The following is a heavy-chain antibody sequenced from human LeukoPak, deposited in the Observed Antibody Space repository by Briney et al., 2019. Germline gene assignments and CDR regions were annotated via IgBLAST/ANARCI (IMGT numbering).Heavy chain of an antibody. V-gene: IGHV1-24*01. D-gene: IGHD2-15*01. CDR3: ATHSCSGGSCYSDY. CDR1: GYTLTELS. CDR2: FDPEDGET. J-gene: IGHJ4*01. Sequence: ASVKVSCKVSGYTLTELSMHWVRQAPGKGLEWMGGFDPEDGETIYAQKFQGRVTMTEDTSTDTAYMELSSLRSEDTAVYYCATHSCSGGSCYSDYWGQEPWSPSPQ.